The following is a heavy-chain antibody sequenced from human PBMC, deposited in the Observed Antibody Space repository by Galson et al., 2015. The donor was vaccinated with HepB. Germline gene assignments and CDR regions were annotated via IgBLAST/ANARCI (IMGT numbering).Heavy chain of an antibody. CDR1: GFTFSSYA. D-gene: IGHD4-17*01. CDR3: ARDAPTVPPPSYFDY. V-gene: IGHV3-30-3*01. CDR2: ISYDGSNK. Sequence: SLRLSCAASGFTFSSYAMHWVRQAPGKGLEWVAVISYDGSNKYHADSVKGRFTISRDNSKNTLYLQMNSLRAEDTAVYYCARDAPTVPPPSYFDYWGQGTLVTVSS. J-gene: IGHJ4*02.